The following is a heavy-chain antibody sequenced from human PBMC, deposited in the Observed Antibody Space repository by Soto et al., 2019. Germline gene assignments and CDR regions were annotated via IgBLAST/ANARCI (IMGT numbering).Heavy chain of an antibody. V-gene: IGHV1-69*01. CDR1: GGTFSSYA. Sequence: QVQLVQSGAEVKKPGSSVKVSCKASGGTFSSYAISWVRQAPGQGLEWMGGIIPIFGTANYAQKFQGRVTITGEEATRTAYRGRGSRRSKDTAVYYCASREEWAQGTLFTVPS. D-gene: IGHD1-26*01. J-gene: IGHJ4*02. CDR3: ASREE. CDR2: IIPIFGTA.